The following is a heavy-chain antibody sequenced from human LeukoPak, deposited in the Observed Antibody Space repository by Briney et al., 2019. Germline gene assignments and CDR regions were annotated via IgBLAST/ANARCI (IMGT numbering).Heavy chain of an antibody. CDR3: ARGRRYYGSGSYYPV. CDR1: GGSFSSYS. V-gene: IGHV4-34*01. J-gene: IGHJ4*02. Sequence: SESLSLTCAVYGGSFSSYSWSWIRQPPGKGLEWVGEIKHSGSTNYNPSLKSRVTISGDTPKNQFPLKLSSVTAADTAVYYCARGRRYYGSGSYYPVWGQGTLVTVSS. D-gene: IGHD3-10*01. CDR2: IKHSGST.